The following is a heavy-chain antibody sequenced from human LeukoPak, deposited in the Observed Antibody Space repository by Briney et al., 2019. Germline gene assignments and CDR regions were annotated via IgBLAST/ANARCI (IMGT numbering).Heavy chain of an antibody. Sequence: SDTLSLTCSVSGGSISSYSWNWIRQPAGKGLEWIGRFYTIGTTNYNPSLKSRVTMSIDTSKNQVSLKMRSVTAADTAVYYCARDGYCSGGSCYSKYYYGMDVWGQGTTVTVSS. CDR3: ARDGYCSGGSCYSKYYYGMDV. V-gene: IGHV4-4*07. CDR2: FYTIGTT. J-gene: IGHJ6*02. CDR1: GGSISSYS. D-gene: IGHD2-15*01.